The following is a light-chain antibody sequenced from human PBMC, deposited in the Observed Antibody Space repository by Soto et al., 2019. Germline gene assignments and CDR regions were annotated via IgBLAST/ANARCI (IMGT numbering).Light chain of an antibody. CDR1: SSNIGINT. J-gene: IGLJ1*01. V-gene: IGLV1-44*01. CDR3: ATWDDSLNGFDV. Sequence: QSVLTQPPSASGTPGQRVTISCSGSSSNIGINTVNWYQQLPGAAPKLLIYSNNQRPSGVPDRFSGSKSGTSASLAISGLQSEDEADYYCATWDDSLNGFDVFGTGTKLTVL. CDR2: SNN.